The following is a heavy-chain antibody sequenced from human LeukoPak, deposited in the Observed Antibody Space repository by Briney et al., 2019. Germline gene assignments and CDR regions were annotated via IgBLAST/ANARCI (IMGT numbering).Heavy chain of an antibody. CDR2: IRSKAYGGTT. D-gene: IGHD6-19*01. CDR1: GFTFGDYA. Sequence: GGSLRLSCTASGFTFGDYAMSWVRQAPGKGLEWVGFIRSKAYGGTTEYAASVTGRFTISRDDSKSIAYLQMNSLKTEDTAVYYCTRVGSSGWYGGDYFDYWGQGTLVTVSS. CDR3: TRVGSSGWYGGDYFDY. V-gene: IGHV3-49*04. J-gene: IGHJ4*02.